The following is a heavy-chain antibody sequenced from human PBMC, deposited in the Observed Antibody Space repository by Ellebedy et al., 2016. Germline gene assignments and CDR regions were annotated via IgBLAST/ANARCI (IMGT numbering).Heavy chain of an antibody. J-gene: IGHJ4*02. CDR3: ARDANIGATGKLWDY. D-gene: IGHD6-13*01. V-gene: IGHV3-74*03. CDR1: GFTFSPYW. Sequence: GESLKISXAASGFTFSPYWIHWVRQAPGKGLVWVSHIDSDGSGTTYADSVRGRFTISRDNAKNTVYLQMNSLRADDTAVYYCARDANIGATGKLWDYWGQGTLVTVSS. CDR2: IDSDGSGT.